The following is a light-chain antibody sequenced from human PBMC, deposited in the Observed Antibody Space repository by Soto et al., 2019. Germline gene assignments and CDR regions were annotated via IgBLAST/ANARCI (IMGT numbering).Light chain of an antibody. Sequence: DIQMTQSPSTLSASVGDRFTITCRSSQSLSSRLAWYQQKPGKAPELLIYDASSLKSGVPSRFSGSESGTEFTLTISSLQPDDFGTYYCQQYNNFWTFGQGTKVDIK. V-gene: IGKV1-5*01. J-gene: IGKJ1*01. CDR3: QQYNNFWT. CDR2: DAS. CDR1: QSLSSR.